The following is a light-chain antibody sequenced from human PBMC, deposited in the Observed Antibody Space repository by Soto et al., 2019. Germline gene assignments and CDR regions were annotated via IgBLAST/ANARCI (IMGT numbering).Light chain of an antibody. V-gene: IGKV3-11*01. CDR1: QSVSNY. CDR2: DAS. CDR3: QQRNTWPPVT. Sequence: EIVLTQSPATLSLSPGERATLSCRASQSVSNYLAWYQHKPGQAPRLLIYDASNRATGIPARFSGSGSGADFTLTISSLEPEDFAIYYCQQRNTWPPVTFGQGTRLEIK. J-gene: IGKJ5*01.